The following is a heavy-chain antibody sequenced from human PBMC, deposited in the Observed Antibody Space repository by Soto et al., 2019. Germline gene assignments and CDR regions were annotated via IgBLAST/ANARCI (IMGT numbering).Heavy chain of an antibody. D-gene: IGHD7-27*01. Sequence: QVQLQQWGAGLLKPSETLSLTCAVYGGSFSGYYWNWIRQPPGKGLEWIGEINHSGSTNYNPSLTSRVTISVDTSKHQFSLKLSSVTAADTAVYYCARGWGRIFDYWGQGTLVTVSS. V-gene: IGHV4-34*01. CDR2: INHSGST. CDR3: ARGWGRIFDY. CDR1: GGSFSGYY. J-gene: IGHJ4*02.